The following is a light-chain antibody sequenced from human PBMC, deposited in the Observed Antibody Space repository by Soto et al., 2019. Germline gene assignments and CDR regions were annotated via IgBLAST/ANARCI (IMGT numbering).Light chain of an antibody. CDR2: DAS. CDR1: QSIGAW. J-gene: IGKJ2*01. Sequence: DIQMTQSPSTLSASVGDRVTIPCRASQSIGAWLAWYQQRPWKPPTLLIYDASVSASGIPTRFSGSGSGTEFTLTITGLQPDYVATYYCQQYNSFSLSTFGRGTKVEIK. CDR3: QQYNSFSLST. V-gene: IGKV1-5*01.